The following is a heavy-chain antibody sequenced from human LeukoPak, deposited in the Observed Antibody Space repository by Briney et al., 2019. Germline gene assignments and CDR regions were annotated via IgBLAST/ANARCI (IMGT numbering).Heavy chain of an antibody. CDR2: ISSSGSTI. CDR1: GFTFSDYY. V-gene: IGHV3-11*01. Sequence: GGSLRLSCAASGFTFSDYYMSWISQAPGKGLEWVSYISSSGSTIYYADSVKGRFTISRDNAKNSLYLQMNSLRAEDTAVYYCARDRNDYVWGSYRHNYYYYGMDVWGQGTTVTVSS. CDR3: ARDRNDYVWGSYRHNYYYYGMDV. D-gene: IGHD3-16*02. J-gene: IGHJ6*02.